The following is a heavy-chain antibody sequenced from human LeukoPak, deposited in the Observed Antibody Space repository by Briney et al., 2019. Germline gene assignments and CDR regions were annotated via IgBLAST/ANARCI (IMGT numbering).Heavy chain of an antibody. CDR2: IYTSGST. Sequence: SETLSLTCTVSGGSISSYYWSWIRQPAGKGLEWIGRIYTSGSTNYNPSLKSRVTMSVDTSKNQFSLKLSSVTAADTAVYYCARETSITIFGVVTATYDAFDIWGQGTMVTVSS. V-gene: IGHV4-4*07. D-gene: IGHD3-3*01. J-gene: IGHJ3*02. CDR1: GGSISSYY. CDR3: ARETSITIFGVVTATYDAFDI.